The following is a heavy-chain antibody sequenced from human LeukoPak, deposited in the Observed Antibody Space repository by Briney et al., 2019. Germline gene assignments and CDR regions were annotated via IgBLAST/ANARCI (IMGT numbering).Heavy chain of an antibody. D-gene: IGHD6-13*01. CDR2: ISYSGST. CDR1: GGSVSSDNYY. J-gene: IGHJ3*02. Sequence: PSETLSLTCTVSGGSVSSDNYYWNWIRQPPGKGLEWIGYISYSGSTSYNPSLKSRVTISLDTSKNQFSLRLSAVTAADTAVYYCARDGAYSASNIWGQGTMVAVSS. CDR3: ARDGAYSASNI. V-gene: IGHV4-61*01.